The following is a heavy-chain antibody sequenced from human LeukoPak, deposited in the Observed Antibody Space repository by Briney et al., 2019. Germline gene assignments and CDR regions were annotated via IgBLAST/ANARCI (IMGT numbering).Heavy chain of an antibody. Sequence: PGGSLRLSCAASGFTFSSYEMNWVRQAPGKWLEWVSYISSSGSTIYYADSVKGRFTISGDNAKNSLYLQMNSLRAEDTAVYYCARDPIPRIVVVPAAMSNWFDPWGQGTLVTVSS. J-gene: IGHJ5*02. CDR1: GFTFSSYE. D-gene: IGHD2-2*01. CDR2: ISSSGSTI. V-gene: IGHV3-48*03. CDR3: ARDPIPRIVVVPAAMSNWFDP.